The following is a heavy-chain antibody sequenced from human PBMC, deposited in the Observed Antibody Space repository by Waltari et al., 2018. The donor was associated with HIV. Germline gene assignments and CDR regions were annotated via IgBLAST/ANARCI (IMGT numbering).Heavy chain of an antibody. J-gene: IGHJ5*02. Sequence: DVKLVESGGGLVRPGQSLRLSCKTSGFAFDNYALSWVRQAPGEGLKWLSFIKSRAYGGTTEYGPSVIGRVSISRDDSEKIFYLEVDSVKVEDTGTYYCVRDSLPKCAAVTCYRSWGQGVVVVVSS. CDR3: VRDSLPKCAAVTCYRS. D-gene: IGHD3-16*02. CDR1: GFAFDNYA. CDR2: IKSRAYGGTT. V-gene: IGHV3-49*04.